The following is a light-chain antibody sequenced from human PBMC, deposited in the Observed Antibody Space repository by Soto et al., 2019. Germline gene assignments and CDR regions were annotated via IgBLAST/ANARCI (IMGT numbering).Light chain of an antibody. CDR3: QQYCSSPQT. Sequence: EIVLTQSPGTLSLSPGERATLSCRASQSVSSNYLAWYQQTPGQAPRLLIYGASSRATGIPDRFSGSASGTDFTLTVSRLEPEDFAVYYCQQYCSSPQTFCQGTQGAI. J-gene: IGKJ1*01. CDR2: GAS. CDR1: QSVSSNY. V-gene: IGKV3-20*01.